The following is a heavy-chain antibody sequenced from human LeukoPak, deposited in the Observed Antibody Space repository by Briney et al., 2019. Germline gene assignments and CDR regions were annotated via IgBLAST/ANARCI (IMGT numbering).Heavy chain of an antibody. J-gene: IGHJ5*02. CDR2: INHSGST. Sequence: PSETLSLTCAVYGGSFSGYYWSWIRQPPGKGLEWIGEINHSGSTNYNPSLKSRVTISVDTSKNQFSLKLSSVTAADTAVYYCALGVVPAAVTGFDPWGQGTLVTVSS. V-gene: IGHV4-34*01. D-gene: IGHD2-2*01. CDR1: GGSFSGYY. CDR3: ALGVVPAAVTGFDP.